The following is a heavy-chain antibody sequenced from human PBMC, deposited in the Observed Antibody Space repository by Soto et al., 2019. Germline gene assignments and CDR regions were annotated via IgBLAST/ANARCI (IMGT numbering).Heavy chain of an antibody. J-gene: IGHJ2*01. V-gene: IGHV5-51*01. D-gene: IGHD3-22*01. Sequence: PGESLKISCTVSGYSFTRYWSGWVRQMPGKGLEWMGIIYPGDSDTRYSPSFQGQVTISADKSISTAYLQWSSLKASDSAMYYCARLTLAHDSSGYHIFDLWGRGTLVTVSS. CDR1: GYSFTRYW. CDR2: IYPGDSDT. CDR3: ARLTLAHDSSGYHIFDL.